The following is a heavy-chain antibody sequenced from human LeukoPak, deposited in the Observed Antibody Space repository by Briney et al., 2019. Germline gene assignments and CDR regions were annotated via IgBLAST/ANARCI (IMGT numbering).Heavy chain of an antibody. D-gene: IGHD1-20*01. V-gene: IGHV3-7*03. Sequence: GGSLRLSCAASGLTFGSYWMSWVRQAPGKGPEWVANIKEDGSVKRYVDSVKGRFTISRDNAKNSLYLQMNSLRAEDTAVYYCARDNNFAFDYWGQGTLVTVSS. CDR1: GLTFGSYW. CDR2: IKEDGSVK. J-gene: IGHJ4*02. CDR3: ARDNNFAFDY.